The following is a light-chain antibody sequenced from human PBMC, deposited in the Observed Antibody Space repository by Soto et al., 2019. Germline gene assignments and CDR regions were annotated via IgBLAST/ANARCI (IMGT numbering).Light chain of an antibody. J-gene: IGLJ3*02. Sequence: QSALTQPASVSGSPGQSITISCTGTNSDVGNYNLVSWYQQHPGKAPKLMMYEVTKRPSGVSNRFSGSKSGNTASLTISGLQAEDEAAYYCCSYAGSATWVFGGGTKVTVL. CDR2: EVT. CDR1: NSDVGNYNL. V-gene: IGLV2-23*02. CDR3: CSYAGSATWV.